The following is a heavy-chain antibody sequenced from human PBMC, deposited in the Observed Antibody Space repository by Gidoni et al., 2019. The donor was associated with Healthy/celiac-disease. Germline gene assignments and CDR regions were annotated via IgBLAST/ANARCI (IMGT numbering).Heavy chain of an antibody. V-gene: IGHV3-30-3*01. D-gene: IGHD4-4*01. CDR3: ARGDDYTYYFDY. CDR1: GFPFSSYA. CDR2: ISYEGTNK. J-gene: IGHJ4*02. Sequence: QVQLVESGGGVVQPGRSLRLSCSASGFPFSSYAMHWVRQAPGKGLEWVAVISYEGTNKYYADSVKGRFTISRDNSKNTLYLQMNSLRAEDTALYYCARGDDYTYYFDYWGQGTLVTVSS.